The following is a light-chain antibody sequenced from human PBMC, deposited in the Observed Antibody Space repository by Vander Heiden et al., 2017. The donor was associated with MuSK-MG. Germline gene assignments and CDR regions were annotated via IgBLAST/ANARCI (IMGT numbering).Light chain of an antibody. CDR1: NIGSKS. CDR2: DDS. Sequence: SYVLTPPTSVSVSPGKTARNTCGGNNIGSKSVHWYQQKPGQAPVLVVYDDSDRPSGIPERFSGSNSGNTATLTISRVEAGDEADYYCQVWDSSRDGVFGTGTKVTVL. CDR3: QVWDSSRDGV. V-gene: IGLV3-21*03. J-gene: IGLJ1*01.